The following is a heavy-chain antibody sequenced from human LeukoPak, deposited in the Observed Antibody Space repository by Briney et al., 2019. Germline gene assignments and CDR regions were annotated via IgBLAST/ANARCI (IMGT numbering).Heavy chain of an antibody. V-gene: IGHV3-7*02. CDR1: GFTFSNYW. CDR3: VRGGYSGYNYVGAVDF. D-gene: IGHD5-12*01. Sequence: GGSLRLSCVASGFTFSNYWMSWVRQSPAKGLEWVANIKQDGSEKYYVDSLKGRFSISRDNAKNSLFLQMSSLRAEDTAVYYCVRGGYSGYNYVGAVDFWGQGILVTVSS. J-gene: IGHJ4*02. CDR2: IKQDGSEK.